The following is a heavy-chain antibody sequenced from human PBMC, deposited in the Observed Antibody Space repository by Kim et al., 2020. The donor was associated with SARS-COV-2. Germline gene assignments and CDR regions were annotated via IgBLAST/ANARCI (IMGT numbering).Heavy chain of an antibody. Sequence: GGSLRLSCAASGFTFSSYSMNWVRQAPGKGLEWVSSISSSSSYIYYADSVKGRFTISRDNAKNSLYLQMNSLRAEDTAVYYCARDGRDYDFLVGYGMDVWGQGTTVTVSS. CDR2: ISSSSSYI. CDR1: GFTFSSYS. D-gene: IGHD3-3*01. CDR3: ARDGRDYDFLVGYGMDV. V-gene: IGHV3-21*01. J-gene: IGHJ6*02.